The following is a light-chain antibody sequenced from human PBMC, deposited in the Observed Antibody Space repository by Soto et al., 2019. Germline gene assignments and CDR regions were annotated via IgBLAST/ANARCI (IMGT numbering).Light chain of an antibody. Sequence: EIVLTQSPATLSLSPGERATLSCRASQSVSSYLAWYQQKPGQAPRLLIYDASNRATGIPARFSGSGSGTDLTLTISRLEPEDFAVYYCQQRSNWPPWTFGQGTKVDIK. V-gene: IGKV3-11*01. CDR1: QSVSSY. CDR3: QQRSNWPPWT. J-gene: IGKJ1*01. CDR2: DAS.